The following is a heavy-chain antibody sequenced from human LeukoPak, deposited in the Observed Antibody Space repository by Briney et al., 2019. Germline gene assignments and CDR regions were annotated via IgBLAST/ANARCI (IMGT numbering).Heavy chain of an antibody. D-gene: IGHD6-19*01. Sequence: GGSLRLSCAASGFTFSSYAMHWVRQAPGMGLEWVAVISCDGSNKYYADSVKGRFTISRDNSKNTLYLQMNSLRAEDTAVYYCAGLREQWLEHRPFDYWGQGTLVTVSS. CDR2: ISCDGSNK. CDR1: GFTFSSYA. J-gene: IGHJ4*02. V-gene: IGHV3-30-3*01. CDR3: AGLREQWLEHRPFDY.